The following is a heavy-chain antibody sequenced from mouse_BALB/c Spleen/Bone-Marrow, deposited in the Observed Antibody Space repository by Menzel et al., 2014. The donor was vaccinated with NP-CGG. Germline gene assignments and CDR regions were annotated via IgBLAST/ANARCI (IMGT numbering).Heavy chain of an antibody. CDR1: GYTFSTYW. Sequence: VQLQQSGAELAKPGASVKMSCKASGYTFSTYWMHWVKQRPGQGLEWIGYINPTTDYTEYNQKFKDKVTLTADRSSSTAYLQLSSLTTEDSAVYYCARDVDYWGQGTSLTVSS. CDR3: ARDVDY. V-gene: IGHV1-7*01. CDR2: INPTTDYT. J-gene: IGHJ2*02.